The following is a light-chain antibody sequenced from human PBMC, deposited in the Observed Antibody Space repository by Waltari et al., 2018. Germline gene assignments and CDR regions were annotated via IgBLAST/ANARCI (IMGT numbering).Light chain of an antibody. CDR1: ISDVGGHNY. Sequence: QSALPQPASVSGSPGQSIAFSCTGTISDVGGHNYVSWYQQHPGKAPKLMIYDVTKRPSGISNRFSGSKSGYTASLTISGLQAEDEADYYCISYTSSGTYVFGTGTKVTVL. V-gene: IGLV2-14*01. J-gene: IGLJ1*01. CDR2: DVT. CDR3: ISYTSSGTYV.